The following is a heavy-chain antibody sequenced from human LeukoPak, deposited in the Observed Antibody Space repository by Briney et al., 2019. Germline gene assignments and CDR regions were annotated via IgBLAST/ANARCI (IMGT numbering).Heavy chain of an antibody. V-gene: IGHV3-23*01. CDR3: AKQNCSSTSCYIWGDYFDYYMDV. Sequence: HPGGSLRVSCAASGFTFSSYAMSWVRQAPGKGLEWVSAISGSGGSTYYADSVKGRFTISRDNSKNTLYLQMNSLRAEDTAVYYCAKQNCSSTSCYIWGDYFDYYMDVWGKGTTVTVSS. D-gene: IGHD2-2*02. CDR1: GFTFSSYA. J-gene: IGHJ6*03. CDR2: ISGSGGST.